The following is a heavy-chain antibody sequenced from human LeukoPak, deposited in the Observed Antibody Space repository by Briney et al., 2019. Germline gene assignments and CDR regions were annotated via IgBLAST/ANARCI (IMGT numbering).Heavy chain of an antibody. CDR2: ISAYNGNT. CDR3: ARGRLPRKQADKQQLVQDPSDY. D-gene: IGHD6-13*01. V-gene: IGHV1-18*01. Sequence: ASVKVSCKASGYTFTSYGISWVRQAPGQGLEWMGWISAYNGNTNYAQKLQGRVTTTTDTSTSTAYMELRSLRSDDTAVYYCARGRLPRKQADKQQLVQDPSDYWGQGTLVTVSS. J-gene: IGHJ4*02. CDR1: GYTFTSYG.